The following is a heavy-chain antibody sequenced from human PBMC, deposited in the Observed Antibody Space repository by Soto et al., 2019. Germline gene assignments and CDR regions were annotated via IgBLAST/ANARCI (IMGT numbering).Heavy chain of an antibody. V-gene: IGHV1-2*02. Sequence: QVQLVQSGAEVTKPGASVKVSCKASGYIFTGYYIQWVRQAPGQGLEWMGWINPNSGGTKFAQKFLGRVTMTSDTSTNTAYMELRRLRSDDTAVYYCARSHFWSGDYKDAFDIWGQGTMVTVSS. D-gene: IGHD3-3*02. CDR2: INPNSGGT. CDR3: ARSHFWSGDYKDAFDI. J-gene: IGHJ3*02. CDR1: GYIFTGYY.